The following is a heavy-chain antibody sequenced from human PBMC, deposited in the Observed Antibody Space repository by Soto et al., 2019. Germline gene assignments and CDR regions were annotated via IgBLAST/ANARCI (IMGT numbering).Heavy chain of an antibody. J-gene: IGHJ4*02. CDR1: GFTLRNYW. CDR2: INGDETEK. CDR3: AKWEAVHSSGRYAIEY. Sequence: EVRLVESGGDLVRPGGSLRLSCVASGFTLRNYWMTWVRQAPGKGLEWVANINGDETEKYYVDSVKGRFFISRDNAQNSLLLQVNSLRGDDTGVYYCAKWEAVHSSGRYAIEYWGQGTLVTVAS. D-gene: IGHD6-25*01. V-gene: IGHV3-7*01.